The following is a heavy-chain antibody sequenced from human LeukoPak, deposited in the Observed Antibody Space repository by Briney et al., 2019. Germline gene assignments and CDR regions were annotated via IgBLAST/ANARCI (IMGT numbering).Heavy chain of an antibody. CDR3: ARLSAYDECNWFDS. CDR1: GASLITYY. D-gene: IGHD3-22*01. Sequence: ETRSFTCTVSGASLITYYWSWIRQPPGKGLEGIGYIFFTGNTNYNPSLKSRVTISIDTSKNQFSLKLNSVTAADTAVYSCARLSAYDECNWFDSWGQGTLVTVSS. V-gene: IGHV4-59*08. J-gene: IGHJ5*01. CDR2: IFFTGNT.